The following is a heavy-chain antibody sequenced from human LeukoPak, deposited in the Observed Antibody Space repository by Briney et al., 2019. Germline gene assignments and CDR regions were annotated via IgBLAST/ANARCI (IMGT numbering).Heavy chain of an antibody. J-gene: IGHJ3*02. D-gene: IGHD3-22*01. Sequence: SETLSLTCTVSGGSISSSSYYWGWIRQPPGKGLEWIGSIYYSGSTYYNPSLKSRVTISVDPSKNQFSLKLSSVTAADTAVYYCARDADFDSSGYYFDAFDIWGQGTMVTVSS. V-gene: IGHV4-39*07. CDR3: ARDADFDSSGYYFDAFDI. CDR2: IYYSGST. CDR1: GGSISSSSYY.